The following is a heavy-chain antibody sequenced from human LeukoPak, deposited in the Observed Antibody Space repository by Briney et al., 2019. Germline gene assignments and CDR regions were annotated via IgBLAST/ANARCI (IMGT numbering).Heavy chain of an antibody. CDR2: VKQDGSEK. CDR1: GFTFSSYW. J-gene: IGHJ2*01. CDR3: ARDRDNWYFDL. Sequence: GGSLRLSCAASGFTFSSYWMSWVRQAPGKGLEWVANVKQDGSEKYYVDSVKGRFTISRDNAKNSLYLQMNSLRAEDTAVYYCARDRDNWYFDLWGRGTLVTVSS. V-gene: IGHV3-7*01.